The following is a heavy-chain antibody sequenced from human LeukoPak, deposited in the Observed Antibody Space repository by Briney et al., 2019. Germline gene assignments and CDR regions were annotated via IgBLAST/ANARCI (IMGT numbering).Heavy chain of an antibody. CDR2: ISAYNGNT. D-gene: IGHD6-19*01. V-gene: IGHV1-18*01. J-gene: IGHJ4*02. CDR1: GYTFTSYG. Sequence: RASVKVSCKASGYTFTSYGISWVRQAPGQGLEWMGWISAYNGNTNYAQKLQGRVTMTTDTSTSTAYMELRSLRSDDTAVYYCARDIAVAGLLENRFDYWGQGTLVTVSS. CDR3: ARDIAVAGLLENRFDY.